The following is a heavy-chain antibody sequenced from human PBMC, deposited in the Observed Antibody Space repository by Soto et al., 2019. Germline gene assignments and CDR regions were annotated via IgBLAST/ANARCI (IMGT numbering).Heavy chain of an antibody. D-gene: IGHD1-26*01. CDR3: ARDGREASGMDV. V-gene: IGHV4-59*11. Sequence: SETLSLTCTVSGGSISSHYWSWVRQAPGKGLEWIGHIYYRGSTNYNPSLRSRSTISVDTSKSQFSLKLNSVTTADAAVYYCARDGREASGMDVWGQGTKVTVSS. J-gene: IGHJ6*02. CDR1: GGSISSHY. CDR2: IYYRGST.